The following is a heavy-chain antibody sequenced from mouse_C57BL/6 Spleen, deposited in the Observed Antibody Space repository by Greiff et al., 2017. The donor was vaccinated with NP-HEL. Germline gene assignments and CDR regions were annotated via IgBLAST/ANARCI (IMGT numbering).Heavy chain of an antibody. CDR3: ARGGEYSNGFAY. CDR1: GYAFSSSW. D-gene: IGHD2-5*01. Sequence: LVESGPELVKPGASVKISCKASGYAFSSSWMNWVKQRPGKGLEWIGRIYPGDGDTNYNGKFKGKATLTADKSSSTAYMQLSSLTSEDSAVYFCARGGEYSNGFAYWGQGTLVTVSA. V-gene: IGHV1-82*01. J-gene: IGHJ3*01. CDR2: IYPGDGDT.